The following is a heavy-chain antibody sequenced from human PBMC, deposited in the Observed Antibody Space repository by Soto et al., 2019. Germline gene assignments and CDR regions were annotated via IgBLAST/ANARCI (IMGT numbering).Heavy chain of an antibody. CDR2: INPNSGGT. Sequence: ASVKVSCKASGYTFTGYYMHWVRQAPGQGLEWMGWINPNSGGTNYAQKFQGWVTMTRDTSISTAYMELSRLRSDDTAVYYGAREGGNSGGFDAFDIWGQGTMVTVSS. CDR3: AREGGNSGGFDAFDI. V-gene: IGHV1-2*04. D-gene: IGHD3-10*01. CDR1: GYTFTGYY. J-gene: IGHJ3*02.